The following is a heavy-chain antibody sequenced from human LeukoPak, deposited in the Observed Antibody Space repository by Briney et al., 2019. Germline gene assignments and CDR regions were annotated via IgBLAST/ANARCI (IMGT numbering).Heavy chain of an antibody. J-gene: IGHJ4*02. D-gene: IGHD6-19*01. CDR2: INAGNGNT. Sequence: GASVKVSCKASGYTFTSYAMHWVRQAPGQRLEWMGWINAGNGNTKYSQKFQGRVTITRDTSASTAYMELSRLRSDDTAVYYCAREAVASYFDYWGQGTLVTVSS. CDR1: GYTFTSYA. V-gene: IGHV1-3*01. CDR3: AREAVASYFDY.